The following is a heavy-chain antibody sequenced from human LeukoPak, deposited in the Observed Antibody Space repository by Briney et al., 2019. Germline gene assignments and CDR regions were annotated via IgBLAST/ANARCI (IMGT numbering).Heavy chain of an antibody. V-gene: IGHV1-2*02. CDR1: GYTFTGYY. D-gene: IGHD6-13*01. J-gene: IGHJ4*02. Sequence: GASVKVSCKASGYTFTGYYMHWVRQAPGQGLEWMGWINPNSGGTNYAQKFQGRVTMTRDTSIRSAYMDLSRLRFDDTAVYYCARGVVAHTSSWFYPDYWGQGTLVTVSS. CDR3: ARGVVAHTSSWFYPDY. CDR2: INPNSGGT.